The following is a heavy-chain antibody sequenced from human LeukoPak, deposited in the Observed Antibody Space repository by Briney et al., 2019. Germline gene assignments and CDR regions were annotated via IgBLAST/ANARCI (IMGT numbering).Heavy chain of an antibody. CDR1: GFTFSSYA. D-gene: IGHD4-17*01. Sequence: RGSLRLSCSASGFTFSSYAMHWVRQAPGKGLEYVSAISSNGGSTYYADSVKGRFTISRDNSKNTLYLQMSSLRAEDTAVYYCVKDGTDYGDFPRDYFDYWGQGTLVTVSS. CDR2: ISSNGGST. V-gene: IGHV3-64D*06. CDR3: VKDGTDYGDFPRDYFDY. J-gene: IGHJ4*02.